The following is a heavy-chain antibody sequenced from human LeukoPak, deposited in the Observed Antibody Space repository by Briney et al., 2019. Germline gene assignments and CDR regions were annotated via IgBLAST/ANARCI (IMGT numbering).Heavy chain of an antibody. J-gene: IGHJ3*02. CDR3: ARSANAFDI. CDR1: GGSVSGYY. Sequence: SETLSLTCAVSGGSVSGYYWSWIRQPPGKGPEWIGKISHSGSTNYNPSLRSRVTISVDTSTNQFSLNLSSVTAADTAVYYCARSANAFDIWGQGTMVTVSS. CDR2: ISHSGST. V-gene: IGHV4-34*01.